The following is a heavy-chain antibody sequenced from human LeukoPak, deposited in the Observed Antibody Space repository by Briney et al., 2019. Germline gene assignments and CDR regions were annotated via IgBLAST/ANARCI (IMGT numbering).Heavy chain of an antibody. V-gene: IGHV1-18*01. CDR1: GGTFSSYA. Sequence: ASVKVSCKASGGTFSSYAISWVRQAPGQGLEWMGWISAYNGNTNSAHKPQGRVTMTTDTSTSTAYMELRSLRFDDTAVYYCARDQGFTVTFFDYWGEGTLVTVSS. CDR3: ARDQGFTVTFFDY. CDR2: ISAYNGNT. J-gene: IGHJ4*02. D-gene: IGHD4-17*01.